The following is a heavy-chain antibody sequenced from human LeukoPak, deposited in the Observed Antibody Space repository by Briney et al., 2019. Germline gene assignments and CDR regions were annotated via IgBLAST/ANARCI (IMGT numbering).Heavy chain of an antibody. CDR3: ARDSGGYCSSTSCYAGDY. D-gene: IGHD2-2*01. Sequence: SVNVSCTASGGTFSSYAISWVRQAPGQGLEWMGGIIPIFGTANYAQKFQGRVTITADESTSTAYMELSSLRSEDTAVYYCARDSGGYCSSTSCYAGDYWGQGTMVTVSS. J-gene: IGHJ4*02. CDR1: GGTFSSYA. V-gene: IGHV1-69*13. CDR2: IIPIFGTA.